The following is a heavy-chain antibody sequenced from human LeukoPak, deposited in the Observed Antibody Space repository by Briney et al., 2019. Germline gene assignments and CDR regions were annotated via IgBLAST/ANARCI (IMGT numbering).Heavy chain of an antibody. Sequence: GGSLRLSCAASGFTFSDYYMSWIRQAPGKGLEWVSYISSSGSTIYYADSVKGRFTISRDNARNSLYLEVNSLRAEDTAVYYCARDRGGFGELPTCFDYWGQGTLVTVSS. CDR2: ISSSGSTI. CDR1: GFTFSDYY. D-gene: IGHD3-10*01. J-gene: IGHJ4*02. V-gene: IGHV3-11*04. CDR3: ARDRGGFGELPTCFDY.